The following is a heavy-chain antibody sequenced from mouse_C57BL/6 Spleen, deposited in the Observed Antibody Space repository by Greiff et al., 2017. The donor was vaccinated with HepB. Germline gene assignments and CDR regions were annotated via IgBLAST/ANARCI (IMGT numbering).Heavy chain of an antibody. V-gene: IGHV1-72*01. CDR2: IDPNSGGT. Sequence: VQLQQPGAELVKPGASVKLSCKASGYTFTSYWMHWVKRRPGRGLEWIGRIDPNSGGTKYNEKFKSKATLTVDKPSSTAYMQLSSLTSEDSAVYYCARSDDYDAPYAMDYWGQGTSVTVSS. J-gene: IGHJ4*01. D-gene: IGHD2-4*01. CDR1: GYTFTSYW. CDR3: ARSDDYDAPYAMDY.